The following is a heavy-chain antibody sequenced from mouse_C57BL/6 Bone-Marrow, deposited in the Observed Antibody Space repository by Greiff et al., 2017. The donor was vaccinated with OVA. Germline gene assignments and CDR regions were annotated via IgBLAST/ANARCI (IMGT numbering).Heavy chain of an antibody. CDR2: ISYDGSN. CDR1: GYSITSGYY. CDR3: ARAPAQAIYYFDY. Sequence: VQLKESGPGLVKPSQSLSLTCSVTGYSITSGYYWNWIRQFPGNKLEWMGYISYDGSNNYNPSLKNRISITRDTSKNQFFLKLNSVTTEDTATYYCARAPAQAIYYFDYWGQGTTLTVSS. V-gene: IGHV3-6*01. D-gene: IGHD3-2*02. J-gene: IGHJ2*01.